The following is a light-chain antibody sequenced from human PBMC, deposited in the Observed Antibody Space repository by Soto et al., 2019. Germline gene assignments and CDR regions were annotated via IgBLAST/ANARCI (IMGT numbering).Light chain of an antibody. CDR1: SSDIGDYIL. Sequence: QSVLAQPASVSGSPGQSITISCTGTSSDIGDYILVSGYQQHPGNTPTLTVFEVRDRPSGISSRFSGAESGNATSLTISGLQAEDEADYYCSSFSMISTLYVFGTGTKVTVL. CDR3: SSFSMISTLYV. V-gene: IGLV2-14*01. CDR2: EVR. J-gene: IGLJ1*01.